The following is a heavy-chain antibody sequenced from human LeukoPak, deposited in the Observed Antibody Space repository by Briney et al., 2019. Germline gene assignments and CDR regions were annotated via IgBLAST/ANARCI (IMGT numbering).Heavy chain of an antibody. Sequence: SETLSLTCAVYGGSFSGHYWSWIRQPPGKGLEWIGEINHSGSTNYNPSLKSRVTISVDTSKNQFSLKLSSVTAADTAVYYCARGFLTYGGWYANAYYYGMDVWGQGTTVTVSS. CDR2: INHSGST. CDR3: ARGFLTYGGWYANAYYYGMDV. D-gene: IGHD6-19*01. V-gene: IGHV4-34*01. J-gene: IGHJ6*02. CDR1: GGSFSGHY.